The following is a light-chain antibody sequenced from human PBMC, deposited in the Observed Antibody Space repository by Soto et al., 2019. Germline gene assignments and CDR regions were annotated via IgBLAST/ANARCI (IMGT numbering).Light chain of an antibody. Sequence: QSVLTQPPSASGSPGQSVTISCSGITSDVGGYNYVSWFQQHPGKAPKLIIYDVTKRPSGVPDRFSGSRSGNTASLTVSGLQAEDEADYYCSSFAGTNYCVVFGGGTKLTVL. V-gene: IGLV2-8*01. CDR2: DVT. J-gene: IGLJ2*01. CDR1: TSDVGGYNY. CDR3: SSFAGTNYCVV.